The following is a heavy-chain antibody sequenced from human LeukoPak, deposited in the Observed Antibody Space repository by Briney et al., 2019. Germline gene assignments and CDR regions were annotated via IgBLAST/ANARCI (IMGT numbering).Heavy chain of an antibody. Sequence: GGTLRLSCAASGFTFSSYGMSWVRQAPGKGLGWVSAISGSGGSTYYADSVKGRFTISRDNSKNTLYLQMNSLRAEDTAVYYCAKDRRGYYYGSGSYPPAYFDYWGQGTLATVSS. J-gene: IGHJ4*02. CDR3: AKDRRGYYYGSGSYPPAYFDY. V-gene: IGHV3-23*01. CDR1: GFTFSSYG. CDR2: ISGSGGST. D-gene: IGHD3-10*01.